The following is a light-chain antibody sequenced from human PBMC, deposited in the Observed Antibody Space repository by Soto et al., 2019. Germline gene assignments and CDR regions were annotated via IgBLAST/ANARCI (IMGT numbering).Light chain of an antibody. Sequence: AIRMTQSPSSFSASTGDRVTITCRASQGISSYLAWYQQKPGKAPKLLIYAASTLQSGVPSRFRGSGSGTDCTLIISCLQSEDFATYYCQQYSSYPLTFGGGNKVEIK. CDR2: AAS. J-gene: IGKJ4*01. CDR3: QQYSSYPLT. CDR1: QGISSY. V-gene: IGKV1-8*01.